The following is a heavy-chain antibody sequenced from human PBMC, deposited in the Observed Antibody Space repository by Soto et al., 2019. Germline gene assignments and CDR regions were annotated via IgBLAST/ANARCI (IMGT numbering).Heavy chain of an antibody. V-gene: IGHV3-30-3*01. CDR1: GFTFSSYA. CDR2: ISYDGSNK. J-gene: IGHJ4*02. CDR3: ARDLVGATPLDY. D-gene: IGHD1-26*01. Sequence: GGSLRLSCAASGFTFSSYAMHWVRQAPGKGLEWVAVISYDGSNKYYADSVKGRFTISRDNSKNTLYLQMNSLRAEDTAVYYCARDLVGATPLDYWGQGTLVTVSS.